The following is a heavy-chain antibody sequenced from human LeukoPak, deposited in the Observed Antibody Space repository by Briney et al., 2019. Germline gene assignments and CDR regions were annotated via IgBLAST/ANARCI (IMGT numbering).Heavy chain of an antibody. V-gene: IGHV3-21*01. D-gene: IGHD2-2*01. CDR3: AKGFYIVEVPAAHPYFDY. CDR2: ISSSSSYI. J-gene: IGHJ4*02. Sequence: GRSLRLSCAASGFTFSSYWMNWVRQAPGKGLEWVSSISSSSSYIYYADSVKGRFTISRDNAKNSLYLQMNSLKPEDTAVYYCAKGFYIVEVPAAHPYFDYWGQGTLVTVSS. CDR1: GFTFSSYW.